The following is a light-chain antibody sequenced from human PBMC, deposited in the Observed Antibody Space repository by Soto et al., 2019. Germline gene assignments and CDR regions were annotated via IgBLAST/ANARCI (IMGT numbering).Light chain of an antibody. CDR3: QHYKDYSWT. J-gene: IGKJ1*01. Sequence: DIHMTQSPSTLSASVGDRVTITCRASQSISSWLAWYQQKPGKAPKLLIYKTSSLETGVPSRFSGSGSGTEFTLTISSLQPDDFATYYCQHYKDYSWTFGQGTKVGVK. V-gene: IGKV1-5*03. CDR2: KTS. CDR1: QSISSW.